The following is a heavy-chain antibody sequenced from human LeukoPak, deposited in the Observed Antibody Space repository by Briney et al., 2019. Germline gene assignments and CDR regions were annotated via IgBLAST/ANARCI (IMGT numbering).Heavy chain of an antibody. J-gene: IGHJ5*02. D-gene: IGHD4-23*01. CDR2: IYYSGST. Sequence: SETLSLTCTVSGGSISSRSYYWGWIRQPPGKGLEWIGSIYYSGSTYYSPSLKSRVTISVDTSKNQFSLKLSSVTAADTAVYYCARNREVTPPNWFDPWGQGTLVTVSS. V-gene: IGHV4-39*07. CDR3: ARNREVTPPNWFDP. CDR1: GGSISSRSYY.